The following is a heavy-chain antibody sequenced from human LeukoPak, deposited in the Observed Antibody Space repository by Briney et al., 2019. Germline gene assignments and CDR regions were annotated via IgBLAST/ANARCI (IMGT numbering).Heavy chain of an antibody. CDR2: IYYSGGT. CDR1: GGSISSYY. J-gene: IGHJ6*03. Sequence: SETLSLTCTVSGGSISSYYWSWIRQPPGKGLEWIGYIYYSGGTNYNPSLKSRVTISVDTSKNQFSLKLSSVTAADTAVYYCARLVVVPAATDASYYYYMDVWGKGTTVTVSS. V-gene: IGHV4-59*08. CDR3: ARLVVVPAATDASYYYYMDV. D-gene: IGHD2-2*01.